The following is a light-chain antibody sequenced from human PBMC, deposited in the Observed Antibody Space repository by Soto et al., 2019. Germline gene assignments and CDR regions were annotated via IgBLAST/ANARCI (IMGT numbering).Light chain of an antibody. CDR2: DVS. Sequence: QPVLTQPASVSGSPGQSITISCTGTSSDVGGYNYVSWYQQHPGKAPKLMIYDVSNRPSGVSNRFSGSKSGNTASLPISGLQAEDEADYYCSSYTRSSTYVFGTGTKLTVL. V-gene: IGLV2-14*01. J-gene: IGLJ1*01. CDR1: SSDVGGYNY. CDR3: SSYTRSSTYV.